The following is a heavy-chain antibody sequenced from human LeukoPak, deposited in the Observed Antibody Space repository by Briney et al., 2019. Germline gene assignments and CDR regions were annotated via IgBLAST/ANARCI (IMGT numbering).Heavy chain of an antibody. V-gene: IGHV4-34*01. CDR3: ARHTYGDSQKNRFDP. CDR2: VNHSGST. J-gene: IGHJ5*02. D-gene: IGHD4-17*01. Sequence: SETLSLTCAVYGGSFSGYYWSWIRQPPGKGLEWIGEVNHSGSTNYNPSLKSRVTISVDTSKNQFSLKLSSVTAADTAVYYCARHTYGDSQKNRFDPWGQGTLVTVSS. CDR1: GGSFSGYY.